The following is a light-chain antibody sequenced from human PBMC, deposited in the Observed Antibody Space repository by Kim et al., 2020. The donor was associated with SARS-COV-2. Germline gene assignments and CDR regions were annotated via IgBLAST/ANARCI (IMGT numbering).Light chain of an antibody. J-gene: IGKJ4*01. Sequence: DIQMTHSPPTLSASAGDRVTITCRASQSISSWLAWYQQKPGKAPKLLIYKASTLESGVPSRFSGSGSGTEFTLTISSLQPDDFATYYCQQYNSYSLTFGGGTKVDIK. CDR3: QQYNSYSLT. CDR1: QSISSW. V-gene: IGKV1-5*03. CDR2: KAS.